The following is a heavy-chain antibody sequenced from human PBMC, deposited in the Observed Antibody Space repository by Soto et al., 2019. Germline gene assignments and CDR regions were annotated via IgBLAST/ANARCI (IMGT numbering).Heavy chain of an antibody. J-gene: IGHJ4*02. D-gene: IGHD6-6*01. Sequence: LRLSCAASGFTFSSYAMSWVRQAPGKGLEWVSAISGSGGSTYYADSVKGRLTISRDNSKNTLYLQMNSLRAEDTAVYYCAKGHSRSSVGYWGQGTLVTVSS. CDR3: AKGHSRSSVGY. V-gene: IGHV3-23*01. CDR1: GFTFSSYA. CDR2: ISGSGGST.